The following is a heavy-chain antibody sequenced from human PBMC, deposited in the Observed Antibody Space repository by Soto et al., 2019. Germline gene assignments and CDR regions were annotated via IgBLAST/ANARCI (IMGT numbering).Heavy chain of an antibody. CDR3: ARDYYDGSASYGIEF. J-gene: IGHJ3*01. CDR1: GYTFTGYY. Sequence: QVHLVQSGAEVKKPGASVKVSCKASGYTFTGYYIHWVRQAPGQGLEWMGWINPKSGGANIAQKFKRWVTMTRDTSIRPHIMEVGQLRSNDTAVYYCARDYYDGSASYGIEFWGKGTMVTVAS. V-gene: IGHV1-2*04. CDR2: INPKSGGA. D-gene: IGHD3-16*01.